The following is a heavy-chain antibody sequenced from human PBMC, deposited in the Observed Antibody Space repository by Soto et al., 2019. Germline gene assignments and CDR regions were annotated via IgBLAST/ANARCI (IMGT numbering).Heavy chain of an antibody. V-gene: IGHV3-43*01. CDR3: AKDVGRREVLSFGH. CDR1: GFIFDDYS. D-gene: IGHD1-26*01. J-gene: IGHJ1*01. Sequence: PGGSLRLSCAACGFIFDDYSIHWVRQAPWKGLEWVSLVSWNGGRTYYVDSVKGRFTISRESSTNSLYLQMNNLRTEDSAVYYWAKDVGRREVLSFGHWGQGTQVADSS. CDR2: VSWNGGRT.